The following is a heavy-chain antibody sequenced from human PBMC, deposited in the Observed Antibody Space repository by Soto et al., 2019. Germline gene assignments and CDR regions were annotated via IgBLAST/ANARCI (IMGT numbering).Heavy chain of an antibody. CDR3: AREKRANGYFAY. CDR1: GFTLSAYW. J-gene: IGHJ4*02. V-gene: IGHV3-7*01. D-gene: IGHD6-25*01. CDR2: IKQAGSEK. Sequence: PGGSLRLSCAASGFTLSAYWMSWVRQAPGKGLEWVANIKQAGSEKYYVDSVNGRFIISRDDAKNSLFLQVNSLRVEDTAVYYCAREKRANGYFAYRGQGTLVTVSS.